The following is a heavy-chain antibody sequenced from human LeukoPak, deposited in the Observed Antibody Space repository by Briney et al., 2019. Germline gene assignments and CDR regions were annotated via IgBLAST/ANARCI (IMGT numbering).Heavy chain of an antibody. CDR2: IYYSGST. V-gene: IGHV4-59*01. CDR1: GGSISSYY. CDR3: ANTTRVAPDGRAEYFQH. Sequence: PSETLSLTCTVSGGSISSYYWSWIRQPPGKGLEWIGYIYYSGSTNYNPSLKSRVTISVDTSKNQFSLSLRSVTAADTAIYYCANTTRVAPDGRAEYFQHWGQGTLVTVSS. J-gene: IGHJ1*01. D-gene: IGHD5-24*01.